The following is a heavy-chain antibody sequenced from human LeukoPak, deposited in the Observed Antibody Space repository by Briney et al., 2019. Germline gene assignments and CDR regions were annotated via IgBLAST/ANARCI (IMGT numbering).Heavy chain of an antibody. CDR3: ARDSSSRPRPYYFDY. D-gene: IGHD6-6*01. CDR2: ISSSSSYI. V-gene: IGHV3-21*01. CDR1: GFTFSSYS. Sequence: PGGSLRLSCAASGFTFSSYSMNWVRQAPGKGLEWVSSISSSSSYIYYADSVKGRFTISRDNAKNSLYLQMNSLRAEDTAVYYCARDSSSRPRPYYFDYWGQGTLVTVSS. J-gene: IGHJ4*02.